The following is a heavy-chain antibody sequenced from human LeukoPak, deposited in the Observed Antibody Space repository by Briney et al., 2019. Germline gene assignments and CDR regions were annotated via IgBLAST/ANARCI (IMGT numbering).Heavy chain of an antibody. Sequence: GASVKVSCKASGGTFSSYAISWVRQAPGQGLEWMGRIIPILGIANYAQKFQGRVTITADKSTSTAYMELSSLRSEDTAVYYCARAVYGSGSYYNPGFDYWGQGTLVTVSS. CDR1: GGTFSSYA. J-gene: IGHJ4*02. CDR2: IIPILGIA. D-gene: IGHD3-10*01. CDR3: ARAVYGSGSYYNPGFDY. V-gene: IGHV1-69*04.